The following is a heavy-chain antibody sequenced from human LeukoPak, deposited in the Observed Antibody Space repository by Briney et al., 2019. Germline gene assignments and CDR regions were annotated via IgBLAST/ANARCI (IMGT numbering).Heavy chain of an antibody. D-gene: IGHD2-2*01. CDR2: MYKSGST. J-gene: IGHJ4*02. CDR3: ARGTSALSYFDY. Sequence: SATLSLTCPVSGGSISTYYWSWIRQPPGKGLEWIGYMYKSGSTNYNPSLKSRVTISVDTSKDQFSLKLSSVTAADTAVYFCARGTSALSYFDYWGQGALVTVSS. V-gene: IGHV4-59*08. CDR1: GGSISTYY.